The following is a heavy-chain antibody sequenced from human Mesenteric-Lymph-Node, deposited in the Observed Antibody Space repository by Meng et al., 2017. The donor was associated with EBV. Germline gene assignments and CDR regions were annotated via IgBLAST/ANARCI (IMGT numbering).Heavy chain of an antibody. J-gene: IGHJ5*02. Sequence: LAVSVPGIVQPSPPRSLTFVVCGGSVSMGGYFWSWAGQPPGKGLEWIGYIFYAGDTYYNPSLKSRVAISVDTSKNQFSLKLSPVTAADTAVYYCARATVKNWFDPWGQGTLVTVSS. V-gene: IGHV4-31*11. CDR1: GGSVSMGGYF. CDR2: IFYAGDT. D-gene: IGHD4-17*01. CDR3: ARATVKNWFDP.